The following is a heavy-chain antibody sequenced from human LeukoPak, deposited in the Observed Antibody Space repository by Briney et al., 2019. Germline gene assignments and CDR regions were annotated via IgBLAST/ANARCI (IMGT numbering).Heavy chain of an antibody. CDR1: GYTFTGYY. D-gene: IGHD1-1*01. CDR2: INPNSGGT. CDR3: ARDSTTGTTGFGMDV. J-gene: IGHJ6*04. Sequence: ASVKDSCKASGYTFTGYYMHWVRQAPGQGLEWMGWINPNSGGTNYAQKFQGWVTMTRDTSISTAYMELSRLRSDDTAVYYCARDSTTGTTGFGMDVWGKGTTVTVSS. V-gene: IGHV1-2*04.